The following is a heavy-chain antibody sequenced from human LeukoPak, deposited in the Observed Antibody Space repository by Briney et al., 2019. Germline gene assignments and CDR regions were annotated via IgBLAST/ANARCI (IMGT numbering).Heavy chain of an antibody. CDR2: INPNSGGT. D-gene: IGHD1-26*01. V-gene: IGHV1-2*02. J-gene: IGHJ5*02. CDR3: ARETLRGGGATGWFDP. Sequence: GASVKVSCKASGYTFTGYYMHWVRQAPGQGLEWMGWINPNSGGTNYAQKFQGRVTMTRDTSISTAYMELSSLRSEDTAVYYCARETLRGGGATGWFDPWGQGTLVTVSS. CDR1: GYTFTGYY.